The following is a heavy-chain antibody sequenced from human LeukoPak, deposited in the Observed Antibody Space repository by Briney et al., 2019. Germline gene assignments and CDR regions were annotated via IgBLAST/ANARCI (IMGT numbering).Heavy chain of an antibody. D-gene: IGHD2-15*01. V-gene: IGHV4-38-2*02. CDR3: ARAFGCSGGSCYRFFDY. CDR1: DYSISSGYY. Sequence: SETLSLTCIVSDYSISSGYYWGWIRQPPGKGLEWIGGIYHSGSTYYNPSLKSRVTISVDTSKNQFSLKLNSVTAADTAVYYCARAFGCSGGSCYRFFDYWGQGTLVTVSS. CDR2: IYHSGST. J-gene: IGHJ4*02.